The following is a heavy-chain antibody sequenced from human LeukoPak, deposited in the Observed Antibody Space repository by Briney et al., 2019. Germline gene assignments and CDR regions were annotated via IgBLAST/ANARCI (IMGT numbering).Heavy chain of an antibody. Sequence: SETLSLTCTVTGGSISSYYWSWIRQPPGKGLEWIGEINHSGSTNYNPSLKSRVTISVDTSKNQFSLKLSSVTAADTAVYYCARGKESVAGTSGWFDPWGQGTLVTVSS. CDR2: INHSGST. D-gene: IGHD6-19*01. CDR1: GGSISSYY. V-gene: IGHV4-34*01. CDR3: ARGKESVAGTSGWFDP. J-gene: IGHJ5*02.